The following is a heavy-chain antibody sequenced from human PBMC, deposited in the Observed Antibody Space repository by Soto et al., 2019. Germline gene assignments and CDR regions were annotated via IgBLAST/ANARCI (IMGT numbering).Heavy chain of an antibody. D-gene: IGHD3-10*01. V-gene: IGHV1-69*13. Sequence: FSVKVSCKASGCTLSSYAISRVRQAPGQGLEWMGGIIPVFGTANYAQKFQASVAITADESTSTAYVSLSRLCSKHTPPYSCATAGRGGTAPPGRIWCDRWGQGPLVTVSS. CDR2: IIPVFGTA. CDR3: ATAGRGGTAPPGRIWCDR. CDR1: GCTLSSYA. J-gene: IGHJ5*02.